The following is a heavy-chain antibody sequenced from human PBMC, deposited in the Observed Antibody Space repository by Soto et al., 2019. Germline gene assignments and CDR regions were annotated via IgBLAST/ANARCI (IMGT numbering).Heavy chain of an antibody. J-gene: IGHJ4*02. D-gene: IGHD2-21*02. CDR1: GYTFTSYG. Sequence: ASLKVSCKASGYTFTSYGISWVLQAPGQGLEWMGWISAYNGNTNYAQKLQGRVTMTTDTSTSTAYMELRSLRSDDTAVYYCARDRMVAPYCGGDCSLDYWGQGTLVTVSS. V-gene: IGHV1-18*01. CDR2: ISAYNGNT. CDR3: ARDRMVAPYCGGDCSLDY.